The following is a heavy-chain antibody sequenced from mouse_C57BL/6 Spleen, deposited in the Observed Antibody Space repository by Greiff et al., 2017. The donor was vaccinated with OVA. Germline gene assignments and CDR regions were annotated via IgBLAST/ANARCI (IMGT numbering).Heavy chain of an antibody. J-gene: IGHJ2*01. V-gene: IGHV6-6*01. D-gene: IGHD2-4*01. Sequence: EVKLMESGGGLVQPGGSMKLSCAASGFTFSDAWMDWVRQSPEKGLEWVAEIRNKANNHATYYAESVKGRFTISRDDSKSSVYLQMNSLRAEDTGIYYCTRPFYDYGYYFDYWGQGTTLTVSS. CDR3: TRPFYDYGYYFDY. CDR2: IRNKANNHAT. CDR1: GFTFSDAW.